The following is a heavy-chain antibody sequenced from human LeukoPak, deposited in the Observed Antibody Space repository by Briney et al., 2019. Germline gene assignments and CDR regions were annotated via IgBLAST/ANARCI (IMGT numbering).Heavy chain of an antibody. D-gene: IGHD4-17*01. CDR3: ARGLLGDYGDRDAFEI. J-gene: IGHJ3*02. CDR1: GYTFTSYD. CDR2: MNPNSGNT. Sequence: GASVKVSCKASGYTFTSYDINWVRQATGQGLEWMGWMNPNSGNTGYAQKFQGRVTITRNTSISTAYMELSSLRFEDTAVYYCARGLLGDYGDRDAFEIWGQGTMVTVSS. V-gene: IGHV1-8*01.